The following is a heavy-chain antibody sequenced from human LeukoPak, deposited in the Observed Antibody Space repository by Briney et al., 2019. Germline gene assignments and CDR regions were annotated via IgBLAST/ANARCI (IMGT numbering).Heavy chain of an antibody. CDR2: ISHDGSNK. D-gene: IGHD3-22*01. V-gene: IGHV3-30*03. CDR3: ARATYYYDSSGYYYFDY. J-gene: IGHJ4*02. Sequence: GRSLRLSCAASGFTFSSYDMHWVRQAPGKGLEWVAVISHDGSNKYYADSVKGRSTISRDNSKNTLYLQMNSLRAEDTAVYYCARATYYYDSSGYYYFDYWGQGTLVTVSS. CDR1: GFTFSSYD.